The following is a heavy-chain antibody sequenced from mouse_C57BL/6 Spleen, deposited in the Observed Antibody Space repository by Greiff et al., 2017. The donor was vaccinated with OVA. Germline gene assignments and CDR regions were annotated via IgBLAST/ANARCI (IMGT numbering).Heavy chain of an antibody. Sequence: QVQLQQPGAELVKPGASVKMSCKASGYTFTSYWITWVKQRPGQGLEWIGDIYPGSGSTNYNEKFKSKATLTVDTSSSTAYMQLSSLTSEDSAVYYCARHEDGYLYWYFDVWGTGTTVTVSS. CDR2: IYPGSGST. CDR3: ARHEDGYLYWYFDV. CDR1: GYTFTSYW. D-gene: IGHD2-3*01. J-gene: IGHJ1*03. V-gene: IGHV1-55*01.